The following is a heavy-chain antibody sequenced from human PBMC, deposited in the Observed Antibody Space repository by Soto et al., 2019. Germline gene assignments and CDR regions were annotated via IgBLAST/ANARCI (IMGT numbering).Heavy chain of an antibody. D-gene: IGHD2-21*02. CDR2: IYSGGST. CDR1: GFTVSRNY. CDR3: ARAGGNYLFYP. J-gene: IGHJ5*02. Sequence: GSLRLSCAASGFTVSRNYMTWVRQAPGKGLEWVSVIYSGGSTYYADSVKGRFTISRDNSKNTLYLQMNSLRAEDTAVYYCARAGGNYLFYPWGQGTLVTVSS. V-gene: IGHV3-66*01.